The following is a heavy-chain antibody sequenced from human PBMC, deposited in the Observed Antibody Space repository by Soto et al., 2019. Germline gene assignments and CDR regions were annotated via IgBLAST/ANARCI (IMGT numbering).Heavy chain of an antibody. CDR3: ARGTGSQGPYEY. V-gene: IGHV4-34*01. CDR2: VSHSGGA. CDR1: GGSFNDDY. D-gene: IGHD1-1*01. J-gene: IGHJ4*02. Sequence: PETLSLTCDIYGGSFNDDYWNWIRQPPGKGLEWIGEVSHSGGASYNPSLRSRVTVSADTSKNQFSLRLTSVTAADTAVYYCARGTGSQGPYEYWGQGTLVTVSS.